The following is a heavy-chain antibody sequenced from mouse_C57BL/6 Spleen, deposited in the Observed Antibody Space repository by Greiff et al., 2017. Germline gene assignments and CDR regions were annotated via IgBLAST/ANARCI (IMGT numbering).Heavy chain of an antibody. CDR2: ISYDGSN. CDR1: GYSITSGYY. D-gene: IGHD2-4*01. J-gene: IGHJ4*01. Sequence: VQLQQSGPGLVKPSQSLSLTCSVTGYSITSGYYWNWIRQFPGNKLEWMGYISYDGSNNYNPSLKNRISITRDTSQNQFFLKLNSVTTEDTATYYCARDRDYDYDNAMDYWGQGTSVTVSS. CDR3: ARDRDYDYDNAMDY. V-gene: IGHV3-6*01.